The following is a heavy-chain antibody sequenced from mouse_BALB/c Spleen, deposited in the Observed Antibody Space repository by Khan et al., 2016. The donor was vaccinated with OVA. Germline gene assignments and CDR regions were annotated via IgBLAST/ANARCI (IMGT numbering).Heavy chain of an antibody. CDR3: ARIYGGDFDY. D-gene: IGHD1-1*01. CDR2: ISYSGNT. V-gene: IGHV3-2*02. CDR1: GYSITSDYA. J-gene: IGHJ2*01. Sequence: EVQLVESGPGLVKPSQSLSLTCTVTGYSITSDYAWNWIRQFPGNKLEWMGSISYSGNTKYNPSLKSRISITRDTSENQFFLQLNSVTIEDTATYYCARIYGGDFDYWGQGTTLTVSS.